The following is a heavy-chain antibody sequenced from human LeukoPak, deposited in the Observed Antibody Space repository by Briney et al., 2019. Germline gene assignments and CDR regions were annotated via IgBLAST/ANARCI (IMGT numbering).Heavy chain of an antibody. Sequence: PSETLSLTCTVSGGSISSSTYYWGWIRQPPGKGLEWIGSIYYSGSTYYNPSLKSRVTISVDMSKNQFSMKLSSVTAADTAVYYCASALWFGELELDPWGQGTLVTVSP. CDR3: ASALWFGELELDP. CDR1: GGSISSSTYY. D-gene: IGHD3-10*01. V-gene: IGHV4-39*01. J-gene: IGHJ5*02. CDR2: IYYSGST.